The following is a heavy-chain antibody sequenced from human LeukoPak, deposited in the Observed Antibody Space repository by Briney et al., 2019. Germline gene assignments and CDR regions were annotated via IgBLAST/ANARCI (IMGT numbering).Heavy chain of an antibody. J-gene: IGHJ5*02. V-gene: IGHV4-34*01. CDR1: GGSFSGYY. Sequence: NPSETLSLTRAVYGGSFSGYYWSWIRQPPGKGLEWIGEINHSGSTNYNPSLKSRVTISVDTSKNQFSLKLSSVTAADTAVYYCARVGETYYDFWSGYPGVNWFDPWGQGTLVTVSS. D-gene: IGHD3-3*01. CDR3: ARVGETYYDFWSGYPGVNWFDP. CDR2: INHSGST.